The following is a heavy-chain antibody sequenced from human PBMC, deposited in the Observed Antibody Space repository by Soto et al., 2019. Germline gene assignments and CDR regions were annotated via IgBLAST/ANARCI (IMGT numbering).Heavy chain of an antibody. CDR2: IYYSGST. CDR3: AREGYCSGGSCYSVGWFDP. D-gene: IGHD2-15*01. Sequence: PSETLSLTCTVSGGAISSYYWSWIRQPPGKGLEWIGYIYYSGSTNYNPSLKSRVTISVDTSNNQFSLKLSSVTAADTAVYYCAREGYCSGGSCYSVGWFDPWGQGTLVTVSS. J-gene: IGHJ5*02. CDR1: GGAISSYY. V-gene: IGHV4-59*01.